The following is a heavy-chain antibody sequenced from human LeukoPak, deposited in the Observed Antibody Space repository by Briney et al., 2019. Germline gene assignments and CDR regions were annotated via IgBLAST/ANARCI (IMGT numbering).Heavy chain of an antibody. Sequence: ASVKVSCKASGYTFTGYYMHWVRQMPGKGLEWMGIIYPGDSDTRYSPSFQGQVTISADKSISTAYLHWSSLKASGTAMYYCVIQGIGGDWFDPWGQGTLVTVSS. V-gene: IGHV5-51*01. CDR2: IYPGDSDT. CDR1: GYTFTGYY. J-gene: IGHJ5*02. CDR3: VIQGIGGDWFDP. D-gene: IGHD3-3*01.